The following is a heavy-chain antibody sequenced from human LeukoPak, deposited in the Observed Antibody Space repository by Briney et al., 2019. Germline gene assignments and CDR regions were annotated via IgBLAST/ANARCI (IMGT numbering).Heavy chain of an antibody. D-gene: IGHD2-2*01. J-gene: IGHJ4*02. Sequence: SETLSLTCTVSGGSISSYYWSWIRQPPGRGLEWIGYIYYSGSTNYNPSLKSRVTISVDTSKNQFSLKLSSVTAADTAVYYCARDLLYCSSTSCYARNFDYWGQGTLVTVSS. CDR2: IYYSGST. CDR1: GGSISSYY. CDR3: ARDLLYCSSTSCYARNFDY. V-gene: IGHV4-59*12.